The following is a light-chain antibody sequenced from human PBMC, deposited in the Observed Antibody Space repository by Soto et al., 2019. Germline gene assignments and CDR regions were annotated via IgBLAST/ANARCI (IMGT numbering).Light chain of an antibody. Sequence: DIQLTQSPSFLSASVGDRVTVTCRASQVINNYLAWYQQKPGKAPKLLIYAASTLQLGVPSRFSGSGSGTEFTLTINSLQPEDFATYICQHLDGDRLYTFGQGTKLDI. V-gene: IGKV1-9*01. CDR2: AAS. CDR3: QHLDGDRLYT. CDR1: QVINNY. J-gene: IGKJ2*01.